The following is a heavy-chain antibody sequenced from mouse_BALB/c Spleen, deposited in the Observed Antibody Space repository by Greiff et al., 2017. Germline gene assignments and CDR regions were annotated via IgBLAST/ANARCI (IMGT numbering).Heavy chain of an antibody. CDR1: GFTFSNYW. CDR2: IRLKSNNYAT. V-gene: IGHV6-6*02. CDR3: TRSGFITTATAWFAY. Sequence: EVKLVESGGGLVQPGGSMKLSCVASGFTFSNYWMNWVRQSPEKGLEWVAEIRLKSNNYATHYAESVKGRFTISRDDSKSSVYLQMNNLRAEDTGIYYCTRSGFITTATAWFAYWGQGTLVTVSA. D-gene: IGHD1-2*01. J-gene: IGHJ3*01.